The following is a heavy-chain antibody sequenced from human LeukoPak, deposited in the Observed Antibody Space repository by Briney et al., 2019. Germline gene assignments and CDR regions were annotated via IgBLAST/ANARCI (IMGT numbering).Heavy chain of an antibody. CDR2: ISGSGGST. CDR1: GFTFSSYA. V-gene: IGHV3-23*01. D-gene: IGHD3-22*01. J-gene: IGHJ4*02. CDR3: ANLHRGWLPHSYFDY. Sequence: GGSLRLSCAASGFTFSSYAMSWVRQAPGKGLEWVSAISGSGGSTYYADSVKGRFTMSRDNSKNTLYLQMNSLRAEDTAVYYCANLHRGWLPHSYFDYWGQGTLVTVSS.